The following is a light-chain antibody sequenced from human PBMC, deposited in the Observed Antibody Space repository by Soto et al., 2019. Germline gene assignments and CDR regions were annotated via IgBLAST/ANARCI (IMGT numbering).Light chain of an antibody. J-gene: IGKJ5*01. CDR1: QSISSSF. CDR2: GAY. CDR3: QQYDNSPIT. V-gene: IGKV3-20*01. Sequence: EIVLTQSPGILSLSPGERASLSCGASQSISSSFLAWYQQKPGQAPRLLIYGAYSRATGIPDRFSGTGSETDFTLTISRLEPEDFAVYYCQQYDNSPITFGQGTRLEIK.